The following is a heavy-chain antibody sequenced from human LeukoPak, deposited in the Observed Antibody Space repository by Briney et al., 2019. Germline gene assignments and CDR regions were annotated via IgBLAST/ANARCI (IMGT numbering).Heavy chain of an antibody. Sequence: PSETLSLTCTVSGGSISSYYWSWIRQPAGKGLEWIGRIYTSGSTNYNPSLKSRVTMSVDTSKNQFSLKLSSVTAADTAFYYCARTGIDSGYTSVDYWGQGTLVTVSS. D-gene: IGHD5-12*01. V-gene: IGHV4-4*07. CDR2: IYTSGST. J-gene: IGHJ4*02. CDR3: ARTGIDSGYTSVDY. CDR1: GGSISSYY.